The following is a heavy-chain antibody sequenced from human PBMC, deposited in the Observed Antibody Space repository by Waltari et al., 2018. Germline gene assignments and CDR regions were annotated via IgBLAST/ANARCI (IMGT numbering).Heavy chain of an antibody. Sequence: QVQLQESGPGLVKPSETLSLTCAVSGYSISSGYYWGWIRQPPGKGLEWIGSIYHSGSTYYNPSLKSRVTISVDTSKNQFSLKLSSVTAADTAVYYCARWGSYGGGKPRYFDLWGRGTLVTVSS. CDR1: GYSISSGYY. CDR3: ARWGSYGGGKPRYFDL. D-gene: IGHD2-21*01. J-gene: IGHJ2*01. CDR2: IYHSGST. V-gene: IGHV4-38-2*01.